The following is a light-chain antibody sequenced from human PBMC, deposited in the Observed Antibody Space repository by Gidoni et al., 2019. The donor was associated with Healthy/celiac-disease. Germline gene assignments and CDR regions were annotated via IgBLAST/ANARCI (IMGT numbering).Light chain of an antibody. J-gene: IGKJ2*01. CDR2: LGS. Sequence: DIVMTQSPLSLPVTPGEPAPISCRSSQSLLHSNGYNYLDWYLQKPGQSPQLLIYLGSNRASGVPDRFSGSGSGTDFTLKISRVEAEDVGVYYCMQALQTPPTFXXXTKLEIK. CDR3: MQALQTPPT. CDR1: QSLLHSNGYNY. V-gene: IGKV2-28*01.